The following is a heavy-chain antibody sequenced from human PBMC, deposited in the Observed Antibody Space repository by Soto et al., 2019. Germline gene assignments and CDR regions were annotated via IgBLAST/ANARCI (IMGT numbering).Heavy chain of an antibody. Sequence: SETLSLTCTVSGGSISSSSYYWGWIRQPPGKGLEWIGSIYYSGSTYYNPSLKSRVTISVDTSKNQFSLKLSSVTAADTAVYYCARLPDYFWFDPWGQGTLVTVSS. J-gene: IGHJ5*02. D-gene: IGHD3-9*01. CDR1: GGSISSSSYY. CDR2: IYYSGST. CDR3: ARLPDYFWFDP. V-gene: IGHV4-39*01.